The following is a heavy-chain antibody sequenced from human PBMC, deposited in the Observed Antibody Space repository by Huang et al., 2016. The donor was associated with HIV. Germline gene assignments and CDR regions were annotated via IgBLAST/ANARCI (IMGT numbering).Heavy chain of an antibody. D-gene: IGHD3-16*01. CDR1: GGSFSDQI. CDR2: IIPLFSAP. J-gene: IGHJ4*02. CDR3: AMSLRYQYDSRSYWGRYFDY. V-gene: IGHV1-69*01. Sequence: QVQLEQSGPAVRKPGSSVKVSCQASGGSFSDQIISWVRQAPGQRFEWMGGIIPLFSAPAYAEEFKGRVTMTADESTATIYMELNSLTSEDTAVYYCAMSLRYQYDSRSYWGRYFDYWGQGTLVTVSS.